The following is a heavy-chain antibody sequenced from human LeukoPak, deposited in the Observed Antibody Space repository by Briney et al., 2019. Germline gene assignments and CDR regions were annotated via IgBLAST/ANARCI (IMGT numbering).Heavy chain of an antibody. Sequence: SQTLSLTCTVSGGSISSGDYYWSWIRQPPGKGLEWIGYIYYSGSTYYNPSLKSRVTISVGTSKNQFSLKLSSVTAADTAVYYCARDSPLQENPLCSNFNAYYYYYYMDVWGKGTTVTVSS. CDR1: GGSISSGDYY. D-gene: IGHD4-11*01. CDR3: ARDSPLQENPLCSNFNAYYYYYYMDV. CDR2: IYYSGST. J-gene: IGHJ6*03. V-gene: IGHV4-30-4*08.